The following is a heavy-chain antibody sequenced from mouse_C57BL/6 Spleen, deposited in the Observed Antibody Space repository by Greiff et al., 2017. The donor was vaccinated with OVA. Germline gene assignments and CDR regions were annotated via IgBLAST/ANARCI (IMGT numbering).Heavy chain of an antibody. J-gene: IGHJ4*01. Sequence: QVQLKQPGAELVRPGSSVKLSCKASGYTFTSYWITWVKQRPGQGLEWIGDIYPGSGSTNYNEKFKSKATLTVDTSSSTAYMQLSSLTSADSAVYYCARNRDYYGSSYVDYYAMDYWGQGTSVTVSS. CDR1: GYTFTSYW. V-gene: IGHV1-55*01. D-gene: IGHD1-1*01. CDR2: IYPGSGST. CDR3: ARNRDYYGSSYVDYYAMDY.